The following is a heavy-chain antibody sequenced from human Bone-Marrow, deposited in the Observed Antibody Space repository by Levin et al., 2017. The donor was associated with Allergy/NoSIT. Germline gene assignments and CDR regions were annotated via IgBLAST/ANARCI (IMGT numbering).Heavy chain of an antibody. V-gene: IGHV5-51*01. J-gene: IGHJ4*02. CDR2: IYPADSDT. CDR3: TRQRCIDTSCYVEY. CDR1: GYSFTSQW. D-gene: IGHD2-2*01. Sequence: GESLKISCKTSGYSFTSQWIGWVRQMPGKGLEWMGIIYPADSDTRYRASFQGLVTISADKSISTAYLQWSSLDASDTAMYYCTRQRCIDTSCYVEYWGQGTQVTVSS.